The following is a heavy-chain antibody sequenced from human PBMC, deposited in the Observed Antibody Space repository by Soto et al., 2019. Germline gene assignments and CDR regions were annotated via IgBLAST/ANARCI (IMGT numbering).Heavy chain of an antibody. Sequence: SEPLSLTCTVSGGSVSSGDYYWSWILQHPGKGLEWIGYIYYSGSTYYNPSLKSRVMMSVDTSKKQFSLKLRSVTAADTAVYYCVRDGTKTLRDWFDPWGQGISVTVSS. CDR2: IYYSGST. CDR3: VRDGTKTLRDWFDP. J-gene: IGHJ5*02. CDR1: GGSVSSGDYY. D-gene: IGHD1-1*01. V-gene: IGHV4-31*02.